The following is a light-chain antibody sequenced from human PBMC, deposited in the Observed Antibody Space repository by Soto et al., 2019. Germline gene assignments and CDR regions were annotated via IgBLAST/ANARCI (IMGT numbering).Light chain of an antibody. CDR1: QGIRNF. J-gene: IGKJ3*01. CDR3: QQYSSVPV. Sequence: DIQMTQSPTSLSASVGDRVTITCRARQGIRNFVAWYQQKPGKAPKLLIYAASTLQSGVPSRFSGSGSGTDFTSTSNGLQPEDVATYSCQQYSSVPVFGPGTKVEIK. CDR2: AAS. V-gene: IGKV1-27*01.